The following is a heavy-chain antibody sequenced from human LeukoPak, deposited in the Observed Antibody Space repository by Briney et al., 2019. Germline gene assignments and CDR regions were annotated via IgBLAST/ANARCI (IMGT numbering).Heavy chain of an antibody. CDR1: GGSLSNYY. CDR2: INHRGDT. J-gene: IGHJ4*02. V-gene: IGHV4-34*01. D-gene: IGHD3-10*01. CDR3: ARRSNYYGSVFLF. Sequence: SETLSLTCAVSGGSLSNYYWGWIRQSPGKGLDWIGEINHRGDTNYNPSLMSRVTLSVDTSKNQLSLKLHSLTAADTAVYYCARRSNYYGSVFLFWGQGALVTVSS.